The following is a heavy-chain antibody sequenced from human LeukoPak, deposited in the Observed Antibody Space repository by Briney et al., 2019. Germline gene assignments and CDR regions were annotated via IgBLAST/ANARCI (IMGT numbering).Heavy chain of an antibody. CDR3: ARHDSFTGYDPFDS. CDR2: IYPGDSET. Sequence: GESLQISCKGSGYKFTNYWIGWVRQMPGKGPEWMGIIYPGDSETRYSPSFQGQVTIAADKSINTVYLQWTSLKASDTAMYFCARHDSFTGYDPFDSWGQGTLVTVSS. CDR1: GYKFTNYW. D-gene: IGHD5-12*01. J-gene: IGHJ4*02. V-gene: IGHV5-51*01.